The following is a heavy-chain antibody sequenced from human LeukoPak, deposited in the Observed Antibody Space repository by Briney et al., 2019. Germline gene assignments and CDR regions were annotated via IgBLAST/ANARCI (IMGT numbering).Heavy chain of an antibody. CDR1: SGSISSSSYY. J-gene: IGHJ4*02. V-gene: IGHV4-39*01. CDR2: IYYSGST. D-gene: IGHD4-17*01. Sequence: SQTLSLTCTVSSGSISSSSYYWGWIRQPPGKGLQWIENIYYSGSTYYNPSLKSRVTISVDTSKKQFSLKLSSVTAADTAVYYCARQQSLYGVKDYWGQGTLVTVSS. CDR3: ARQQSLYGVKDY.